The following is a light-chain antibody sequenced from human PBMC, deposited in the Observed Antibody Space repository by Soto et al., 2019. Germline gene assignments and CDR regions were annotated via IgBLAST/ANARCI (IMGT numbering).Light chain of an antibody. Sequence: EIEMTQSPATLSASPGERATLSCRASQGISSSLAWYQQRPGQAPRLLIYDASTRATGIPVRFSGSGSGTEFTLTISSLQSEDFAAYSCQQYNNWPLLFGGGTKVEIK. CDR3: QQYNNWPLL. CDR2: DAS. J-gene: IGKJ4*01. CDR1: QGISSS. V-gene: IGKV3-15*01.